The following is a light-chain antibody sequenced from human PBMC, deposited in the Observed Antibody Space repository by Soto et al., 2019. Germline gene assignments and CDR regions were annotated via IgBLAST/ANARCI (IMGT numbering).Light chain of an antibody. CDR1: SSDVGGYNY. V-gene: IGLV2-14*01. J-gene: IGLJ2*01. CDR3: SSYTSSSTLVV. CDR2: YVS. Sequence: QSALTQPASVSGSPGQSITISCTGTSSDVGGYNYVSWYQQHPGKAPKLMIYYVSNRPSGVSNHFSGSKSGNTASLTISGLQAEDEADYYCSSYTSSSTLVVFGGGTKLTVL.